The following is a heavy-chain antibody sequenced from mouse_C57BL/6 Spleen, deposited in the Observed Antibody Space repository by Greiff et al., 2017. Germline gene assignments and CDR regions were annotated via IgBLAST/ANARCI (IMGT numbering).Heavy chain of an antibody. CDR3: ARREGDAMDY. J-gene: IGHJ4*01. V-gene: IGHV5-15*04. Sequence: EVMLVESGGGLVQPGGSLKLSCAASGFTFSDYGMAWVRQAPRKGPEWVAFISNLAYSIYYADTVTGRFTISRENAKKTLYLEMSSLRSEDTAMYYCARREGDAMDYWGQGTSVTVSS. CDR1: GFTFSDYG. CDR2: ISNLAYSI.